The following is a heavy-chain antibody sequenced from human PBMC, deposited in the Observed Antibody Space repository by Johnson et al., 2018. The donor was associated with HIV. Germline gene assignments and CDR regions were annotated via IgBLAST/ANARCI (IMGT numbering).Heavy chain of an antibody. CDR2: ISWNSGSI. D-gene: IGHD6-13*01. CDR1: GFTFSSYT. CDR3: VRPAAAGRDDAFDI. V-gene: IGHV3-9*01. J-gene: IGHJ3*02. Sequence: VLLVESGGGLAQPGGSLRLSCAASGFTFSSYTIHWVRQAPGKGLEWVSGISWNSGSIGYADSVKGRFTISRDNAKNSLYLQMNSLRAEDTAVYYCVRPAAAGRDDAFDIWGQGTMVTVSS.